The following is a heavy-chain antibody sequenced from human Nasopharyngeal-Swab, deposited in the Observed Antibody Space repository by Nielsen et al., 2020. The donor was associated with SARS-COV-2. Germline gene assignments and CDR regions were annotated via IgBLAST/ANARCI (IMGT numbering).Heavy chain of an antibody. CDR2: MLPNIGNT. Sequence: ASDKVSCKTSLYSFTNYNINRVRQATGRGREGMGWMLPNIGNTNYAQQFQGRVTMTRDTSLSTVYMAMRSLTSDDTAVYYCARGRGGSQYYFDCWGQGALVTVSS. CDR3: ARGRGGSQYYFDC. CDR1: LYSFTNYN. D-gene: IGHD1-26*01. J-gene: IGHJ4*02. V-gene: IGHV1-8*01.